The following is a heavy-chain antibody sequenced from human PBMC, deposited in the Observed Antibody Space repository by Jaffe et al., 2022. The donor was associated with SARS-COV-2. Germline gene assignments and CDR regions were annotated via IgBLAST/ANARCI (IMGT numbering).Heavy chain of an antibody. J-gene: IGHJ4*02. CDR3: ARAARETHPWELPYY. CDR2: INHSGST. V-gene: IGHV4-34*01. CDR1: GGSFGVYY. Sequence: QVQLQQWGAGLLKPSETLSLTCAVYGGSFGVYYWSWIRQPPGKGLEWIGEINHSGSTDYNPSLKSRVTISIDSSNNQFSLKLTSVTAADTAVYYCARAARETHPWELPYYWGQGTLVTVSS. D-gene: IGHD1-26*01.